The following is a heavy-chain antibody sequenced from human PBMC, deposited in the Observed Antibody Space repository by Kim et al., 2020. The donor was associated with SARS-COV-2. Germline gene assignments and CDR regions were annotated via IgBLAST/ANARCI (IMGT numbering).Heavy chain of an antibody. CDR2: INHSGST. V-gene: IGHV4-34*01. CDR3: ARGRHCSSTSCYRFYYYYGMDV. D-gene: IGHD2-2*02. CDR1: GGSFSGYY. J-gene: IGHJ6*02. Sequence: SETLSLTCAVYGGSFSGYYWSWIRQPPGKGLEWIGEINHSGSTNYNPSLKSRVTISVDTSKNQFSLKLSSVTAADTAVYYCARGRHCSSTSCYRFYYYYGMDVWGQGTTVTVSS.